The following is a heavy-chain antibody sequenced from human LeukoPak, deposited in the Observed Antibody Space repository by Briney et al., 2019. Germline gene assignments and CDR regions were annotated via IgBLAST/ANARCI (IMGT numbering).Heavy chain of an antibody. CDR3: ARGSDSSGWYHY. D-gene: IGHD6-19*01. J-gene: IGHJ4*02. CDR1: GGTFSSYA. Sequence: EASVKVSCKASGGTFSSYAISWVRQAPGQGLEWMGRIIPILGIANYAQKFQGRVTITADKSTSTAYMELSSLRSEDTAVYYCARGSDSSGWYHYWGQGTLVTVSS. CDR2: IIPILGIA. V-gene: IGHV1-69*04.